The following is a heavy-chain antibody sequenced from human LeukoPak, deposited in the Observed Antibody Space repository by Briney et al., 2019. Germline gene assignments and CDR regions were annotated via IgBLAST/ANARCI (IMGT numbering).Heavy chain of an antibody. CDR1: GFTFTTYA. Sequence: GGSLRLSCATSGFTFTTYAMQWVRQAPGKGLEWVAVISSDGNKKNYADSVKGRFTISKDSSKNTLYLQMNTLRAEDTALYYCARDVGRDTITTEIEYWGQGTLVTVSS. CDR3: ARDVGRDTITTEIEY. J-gene: IGHJ4*02. V-gene: IGHV3-30-3*01. CDR2: ISSDGNKK. D-gene: IGHD4-11*01.